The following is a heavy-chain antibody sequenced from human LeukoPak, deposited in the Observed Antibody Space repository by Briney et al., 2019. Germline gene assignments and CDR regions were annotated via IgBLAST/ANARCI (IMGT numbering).Heavy chain of an antibody. V-gene: IGHV1-2*02. D-gene: IGHD2-2*01. CDR3: AREGVDIVVVPAAVHIDY. CDR2: INPNSGGT. J-gene: IGHJ4*02. Sequence: ASVNVSCKASGYTFTGYYMHWVRQARGQGLEWMGWINPNSGGTNYAQKFQGRVTMTRDTSISTAYMELSRLRSDDTAVYYCAREGVDIVVVPAAVHIDYWGQGTLVTVSS. CDR1: GYTFTGYY.